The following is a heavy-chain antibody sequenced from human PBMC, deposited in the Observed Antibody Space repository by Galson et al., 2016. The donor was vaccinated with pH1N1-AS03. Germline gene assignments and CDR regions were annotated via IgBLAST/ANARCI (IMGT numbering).Heavy chain of an antibody. CDR1: GGTFSNYA. CDR3: ARDRHYDTSGRFYYESEH. J-gene: IGHJ4*02. CDR2: IHPIFGTP. V-gene: IGHV1-69*01. D-gene: IGHD3-22*01. Sequence: KVSCKASGGTFSNYAISWMRQAPGQGLEWMGGIHPIFGTPSYAQKFRGRLTITADHSTSAAYMELTSPTSEDTAIYYCARDRHYDTSGRFYYESEHWGQGTLVIVPS.